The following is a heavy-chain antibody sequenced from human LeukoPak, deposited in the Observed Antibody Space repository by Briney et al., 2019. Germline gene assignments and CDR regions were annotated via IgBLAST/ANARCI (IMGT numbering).Heavy chain of an antibody. CDR1: GYTLTELS. CDR3: ATRSGYSGYDYGNWYFDL. CDR2: FDPEDGET. V-gene: IGHV1-24*01. Sequence: ASVNVSCEVSGYTLTELSMHWVRQAPGKGLEWMGGFDPEDGETIYAQKFQGRVTMTEDTSTDTAYMELSSLRSEDTAVYYCATRSGYSGYDYGNWYFDLWGRGTLVTVSS. J-gene: IGHJ2*01. D-gene: IGHD5-12*01.